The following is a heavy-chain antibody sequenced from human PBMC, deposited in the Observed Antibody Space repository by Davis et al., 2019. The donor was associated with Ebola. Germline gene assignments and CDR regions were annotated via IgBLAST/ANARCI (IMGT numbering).Heavy chain of an antibody. D-gene: IGHD5-12*01. CDR2: INQDGSNK. Sequence: PGGSLRLSCAASGFTFSSYWMSWVRQAPGKGLEWVANINQDGSNKQYVDSVKGRFTISRDNAKNSLFLQLNSLRAEDTALYYCARLPSGVGRAPDYWGHGTLVTVSS. CDR3: ARLPSGVGRAPDY. CDR1: GFTFSSYW. J-gene: IGHJ4*01. V-gene: IGHV3-7*01.